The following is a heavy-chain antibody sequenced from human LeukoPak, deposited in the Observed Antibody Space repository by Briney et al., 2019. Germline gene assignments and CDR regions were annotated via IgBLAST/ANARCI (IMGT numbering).Heavy chain of an antibody. CDR2: IRTEPKNFTT. Sequence: PGGSLRLSCAGSGFNFSDSAMAWVRQAAGKGLEWVGRIRTEPKNFTTAYAASVRGRFTISRDDSRKTAFLNMNGLKVEDSAVYYCYSTNSSPGGNWFDPWGQGTLVTVSS. D-gene: IGHD2-15*01. V-gene: IGHV3-73*01. CDR3: YSTNSSPGGNWFDP. CDR1: GFNFSDSA. J-gene: IGHJ5*02.